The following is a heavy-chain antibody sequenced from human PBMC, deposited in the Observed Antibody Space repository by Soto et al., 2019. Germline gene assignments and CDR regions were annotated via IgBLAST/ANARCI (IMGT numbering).Heavy chain of an antibody. CDR1: GYDFARTW. CDR3: ARLVGAYDSYFDH. J-gene: IGHJ4*02. V-gene: IGHV5-51*01. D-gene: IGHD5-12*01. Sequence: VESLKIACKASGYDFARTWIGCVLQLPGKGLDWLGIIYPGDSETRYSPSFRGQVTFSVDMSISTAYLQWSSLKTSDIAIYYCARLVGAYDSYFDHWGQGTRVTVSS. CDR2: IYPGDSET.